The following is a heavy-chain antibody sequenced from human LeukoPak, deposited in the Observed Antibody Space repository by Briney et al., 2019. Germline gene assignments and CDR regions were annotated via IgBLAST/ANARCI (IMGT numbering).Heavy chain of an antibody. V-gene: IGHV4-38-2*02. D-gene: IGHD3-10*01. CDR2: IYHSGST. Sequence: SQTLSLTCTVSGYSISSGYYWGWIRQPPGKGLEWIGSIYHSGSTYYNPSLKSRVTISVDTSKNQFSLKLSSVTAADTAVYYCARVIPSSGVGYMDVWGKGTTVTVSS. CDR1: GYSISSGYY. J-gene: IGHJ6*03. CDR3: ARVIPSSGVGYMDV.